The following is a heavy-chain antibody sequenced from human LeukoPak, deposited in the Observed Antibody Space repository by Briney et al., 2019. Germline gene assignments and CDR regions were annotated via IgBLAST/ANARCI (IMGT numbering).Heavy chain of an antibody. CDR3: ARSPLGY. V-gene: IGHV1-8*03. CDR1: GYTFTRYD. CDR2: MNPKSGNT. J-gene: IGHJ4*02. D-gene: IGHD7-27*01. Sequence: ASVKVSCKASGYTFTRYDINWVRQATGQGLEWMGWMNPKSGNTGHAQKFQGRVTITRDTSISTVYMELSSLRSEDTAVYYCARSPLGYWGQGTLVTVSS.